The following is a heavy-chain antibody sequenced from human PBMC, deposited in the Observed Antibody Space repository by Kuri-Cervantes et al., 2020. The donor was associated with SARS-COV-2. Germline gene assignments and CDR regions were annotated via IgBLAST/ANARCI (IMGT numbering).Heavy chain of an antibody. Sequence: GGSLRLSCAASGYTFPTYWISWVRQMPGKGLEWMGVIYPGDSDTRYSPSFQGQVTLSSDRSISTAYLQWSSLKASDTAIYYCARHFRHKDWLIPEVSTYFDSWGQGTLVTVSS. J-gene: IGHJ4*02. CDR1: GYTFPTYW. D-gene: IGHD3-22*01. CDR3: ARHFRHKDWLIPEVSTYFDS. CDR2: IYPGDSDT. V-gene: IGHV5-51*01.